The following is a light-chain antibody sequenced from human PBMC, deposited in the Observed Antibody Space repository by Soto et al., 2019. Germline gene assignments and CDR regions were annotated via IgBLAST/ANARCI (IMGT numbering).Light chain of an antibody. CDR3: SSYTSRSTLGA. V-gene: IGLV2-14*03. CDR1: NSDIGGYNY. CDR2: DVS. Sequence: QSVLTQPASVSGSPGQSITISCTGTNSDIGGYNYVSWYQQHPGKAPKLMIYDVSNRPSGVSYRFSGSKSGNTASLTISGLQAEDEADYYCSSYTSRSTLGAFGGRTQLTVL. J-gene: IGLJ2*01.